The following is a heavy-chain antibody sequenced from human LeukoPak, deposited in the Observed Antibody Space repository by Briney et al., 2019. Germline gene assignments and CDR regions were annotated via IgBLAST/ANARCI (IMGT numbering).Heavy chain of an antibody. CDR1: GFTFSSYG. J-gene: IGHJ4*02. Sequence: GGSLRLSCAASGFTFSSYGMSWVRQAPGKGLEWVATIRQDGSQKYYVDSVKGRFTISRDNAKNSLYLQMNSLRAEDTAVYYCARESGSVTSEVDFDYWGQGTLVTVPS. CDR2: IRQDGSQK. CDR3: ARESGSVTSEVDFDY. D-gene: IGHD4-17*01. V-gene: IGHV3-7*01.